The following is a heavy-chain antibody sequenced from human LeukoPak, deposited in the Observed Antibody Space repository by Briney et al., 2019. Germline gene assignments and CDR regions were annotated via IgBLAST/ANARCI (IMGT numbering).Heavy chain of an antibody. CDR3: ARKYYYDRSGYSDY. D-gene: IGHD3-22*01. J-gene: IGHJ4*02. CDR1: GFTFSSYG. CDR2: IWYDGSNK. Sequence: PGGSLRLSCAASGFTFSSYGMHWVRQPPGKGLEWVAVIWYDGSNKYYADSVKGRFIISRDNSKNTLYLQMNSLRAEDTAVYYCARKYYYDRSGYSDYWGQGTPVTVSS. V-gene: IGHV3-33*01.